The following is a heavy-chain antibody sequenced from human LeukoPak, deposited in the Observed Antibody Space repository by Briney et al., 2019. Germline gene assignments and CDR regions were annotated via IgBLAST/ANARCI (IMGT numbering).Heavy chain of an antibody. CDR3: AKSCKGPPYYYYGMDV. J-gene: IGHJ6*02. D-gene: IGHD2-15*01. Sequence: PGGSLRLSCAASGFTFSSYGMHWVRQAPGKGLEWVAVISYDGSNKYYADSVKGRFTISRDNSKNTLYLQMNSLRAEDTAVYYCAKSCKGPPYYYYGMDVWGQGTTVTVSS. CDR2: ISYDGSNK. V-gene: IGHV3-30*18. CDR1: GFTFSSYG.